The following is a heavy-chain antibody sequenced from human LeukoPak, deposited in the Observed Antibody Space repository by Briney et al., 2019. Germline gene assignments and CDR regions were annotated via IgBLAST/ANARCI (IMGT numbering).Heavy chain of an antibody. V-gene: IGHV3-NL1*01. D-gene: IGHD2-2*02. CDR1: EFTFSAYG. CDR2: ISVSAGST. Sequence: PGGSLRLSCAASEFTFSAYGMHWVRQAPGKGLDWVSAISVSAGSTYYADSVKGRFTISRDNSKNTLYLQMNSLRAEDTAVYYCARGYDIVVVPAAIQLEGYFDYWGQGTLVTVSS. CDR3: ARGYDIVVVPAAIQLEGYFDY. J-gene: IGHJ4*02.